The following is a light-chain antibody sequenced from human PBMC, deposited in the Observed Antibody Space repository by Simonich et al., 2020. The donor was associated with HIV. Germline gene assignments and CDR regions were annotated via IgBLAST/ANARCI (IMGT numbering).Light chain of an antibody. CDR3: QQYYDTPYT. CDR1: QTVLKSKNY. J-gene: IGKJ2*01. V-gene: IGKV4-1*01. CDR2: WAS. Sequence: DIVMTQSPDSLAVSLGERATINGKSSQTVLKSKNYLSWYHQKPGQPPKLSIYWASTRESGVPVRFSGSGSGTDFTLTIISLQAEDVAVYYCQQYYDTPYTFGQGTKLEIK.